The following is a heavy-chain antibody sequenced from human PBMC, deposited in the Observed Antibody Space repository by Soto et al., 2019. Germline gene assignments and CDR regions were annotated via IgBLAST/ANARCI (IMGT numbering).Heavy chain of an antibody. CDR1: GFTFSNAW. D-gene: IGHD3-10*01. V-gene: IGHV3-15*01. Sequence: GGSLRLSCAASGFTFSNAWMSWVRQAPGKGLEWVGRIKSKTDGGTTDYAAPVKGRFTISRDDSKNTLYLQMNSLKTEDTAVYYCTTVSKGYYGSGSYYDGYYYYMDVWGKGTTVTVSS. J-gene: IGHJ6*03. CDR2: IKSKTDGGTT. CDR3: TTVSKGYYGSGSYYDGYYYYMDV.